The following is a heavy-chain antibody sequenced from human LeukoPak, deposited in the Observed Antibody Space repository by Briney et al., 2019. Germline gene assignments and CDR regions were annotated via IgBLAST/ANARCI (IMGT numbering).Heavy chain of an antibody. CDR3: AKRGVVIRAVLVVGFHKEAYYFDS. D-gene: IGHD2-15*01. CDR1: GITLSNYG. Sequence: GGSLRLSCVVSGITLSNYGMSWARQAPGKGLEWVAGISDRGGSTNYADSVKGRFTISRDNPKNTLYLQMNSLRSEDTAVYFCAKRGVVIRAVLVVGFHKEAYYFDSWGQGALVTVSS. J-gene: IGHJ4*02. CDR2: ISDRGGST. V-gene: IGHV3-23*01.